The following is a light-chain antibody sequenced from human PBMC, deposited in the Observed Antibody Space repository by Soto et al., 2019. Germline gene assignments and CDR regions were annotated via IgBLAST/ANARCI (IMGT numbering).Light chain of an antibody. J-gene: IGKJ5*01. V-gene: IGKV3-11*01. CDR1: QSVSSY. Sequence: VMTQAQATLSVSPGERATLSCRASQSVSSYLAWYQQKPGQAPRLLIYDASNRATGIPARFSGSGSGTDFTLTISSLEPEDFAVYYCQQRSNWPPITFGQGTRLEI. CDR2: DAS. CDR3: QQRSNWPPIT.